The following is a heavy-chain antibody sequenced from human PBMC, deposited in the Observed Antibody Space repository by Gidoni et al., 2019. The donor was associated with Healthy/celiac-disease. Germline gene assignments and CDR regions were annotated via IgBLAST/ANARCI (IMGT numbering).Heavy chain of an antibody. CDR3: ASDRGSYIPFDY. Sequence: QVQLQESGPGLVKPSGTLSLTCPVSGGSISSSNWVSWVRQPPGKGREWLGEIYHSGSTNYNPSLKRRVTRSVDKSKNHFSLKLSSVTAADTAVYYCASDRGSYIPFDYWGQGSLVTVSS. CDR1: GGSISSSNW. V-gene: IGHV4-4*02. CDR2: IYHSGST. J-gene: IGHJ4*02. D-gene: IGHD1-26*01.